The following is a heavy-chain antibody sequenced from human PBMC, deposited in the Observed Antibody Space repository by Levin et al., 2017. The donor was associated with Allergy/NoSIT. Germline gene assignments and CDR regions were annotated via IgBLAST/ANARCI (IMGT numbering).Heavy chain of an antibody. D-gene: IGHD2-2*01. V-gene: IGHV1-69*13. CDR1: GGTFSSYA. CDR2: IIPISATS. Sequence: SVKVSCKASGGTFSSYAINWVRQAPGQGLEWMGGIIPISATSNYAQKFQGRVTITADASTSTAYMELSSLRSEDTAVYYCARDRIDCSSISCLPPGYYYYGMDVWGQGTMVTVSS. CDR3: ARDRIDCSSISCLPPGYYYYGMDV. J-gene: IGHJ6*02.